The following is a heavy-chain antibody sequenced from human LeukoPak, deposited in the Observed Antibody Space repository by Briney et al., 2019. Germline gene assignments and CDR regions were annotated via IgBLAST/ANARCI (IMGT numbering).Heavy chain of an antibody. CDR2: IWSDGSNK. Sequence: GGSLRLSCAASGFTFSTYGMHWVRQAPGEGLEWVAVIWSDGSNKYYADSVKGRFTISRDNSKNTLYLQMNSLRAEDTAVYYCARDRSSSSGFDYWGQGTLVTVSS. CDR1: GFTFSTYG. J-gene: IGHJ4*02. CDR3: ARDRSSSSGFDY. V-gene: IGHV3-33*01. D-gene: IGHD6-6*01.